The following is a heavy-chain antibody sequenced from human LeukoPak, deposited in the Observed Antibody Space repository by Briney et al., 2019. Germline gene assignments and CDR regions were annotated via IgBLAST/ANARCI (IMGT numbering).Heavy chain of an antibody. CDR1: GGSISSYY. CDR2: IYYSGST. CDR3: ARLDYGDFSTESFDY. Sequence: SETLSLTCTVSGGSISSYYWSWIRQPPGKGLEWIGYIYYSGSTNYNPSLKSRVTTSVDTSKNQFSLKLSSVTAADTAVYYCARLDYGDFSTESFDYWGQGTLVTVSS. D-gene: IGHD4-17*01. V-gene: IGHV4-59*01. J-gene: IGHJ4*02.